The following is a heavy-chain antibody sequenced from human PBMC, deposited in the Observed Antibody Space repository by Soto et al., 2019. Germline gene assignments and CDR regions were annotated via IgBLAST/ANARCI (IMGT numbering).Heavy chain of an antibody. CDR2: IIPIFQTT. CDR1: GGTFSSYI. CDR3: VRIPSHYNENYFDS. D-gene: IGHD4-4*01. Sequence: QVQLVQSGAEEKKPGSSVKVSCKASGGTFSSYIISWVRQAPGQGLEWMGGIIPIFQTTNYAQKFQGRVTITADQSTSTAYMELGSLRSEDTAVYYCVRIPSHYNENYFDSWGQGTLVTVSS. V-gene: IGHV1-69*01. J-gene: IGHJ4*02.